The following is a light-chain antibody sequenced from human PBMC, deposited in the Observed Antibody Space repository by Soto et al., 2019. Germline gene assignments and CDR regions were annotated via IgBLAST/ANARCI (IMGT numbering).Light chain of an antibody. CDR1: QSISSW. V-gene: IGKV1-5*03. CDR2: KAS. Sequence: DIQMTQSPSTLSASVGDRVTITCRASQSISSWLAWYQQKPGKAPKLLIYKASSLESGVPSRFSGSGSGTEFTLTISSLQPDDSATYYCQQYNTYSRTIGQGTKVEIK. CDR3: QQYNTYSRT. J-gene: IGKJ1*01.